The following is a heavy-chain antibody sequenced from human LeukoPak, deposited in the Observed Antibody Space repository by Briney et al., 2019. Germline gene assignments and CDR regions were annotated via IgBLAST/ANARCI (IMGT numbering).Heavy chain of an antibody. CDR2: INPNSGGT. CDR3: ARGMGVLVPAATWFDP. D-gene: IGHD2-2*01. CDR1: GYTFTGYY. V-gene: IGHV1-2*02. J-gene: IGHJ5*02. Sequence: ASVKVSCKASGYTFTGYYIHWVRQALGQGLELMGWINPNSGGTNYAQKFQGRVTMTRDTSISTAYMDLSRLRSDDTAVYYCARGMGVLVPAATWFDPWGQGTLVTVSS.